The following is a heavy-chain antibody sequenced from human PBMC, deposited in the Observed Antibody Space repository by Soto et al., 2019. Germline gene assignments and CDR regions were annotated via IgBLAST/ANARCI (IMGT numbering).Heavy chain of an antibody. CDR2: IYYSGST. D-gene: IGHD6-19*01. CDR3: ARDPRSGWAYYFDY. CDR1: GGSISSGGYY. V-gene: IGHV4-31*03. Sequence: QVQLQESGPGLVKPSQTLSLTCTVSGGSISSGGYYWSWIRQHPGKGLEWIGYIYYSGSTYYNPSLKSRVTISVDTSKNQFSLKLSSVTAADTAVFYCARDPRSGWAYYFDYWGQGTLVTVSS. J-gene: IGHJ4*02.